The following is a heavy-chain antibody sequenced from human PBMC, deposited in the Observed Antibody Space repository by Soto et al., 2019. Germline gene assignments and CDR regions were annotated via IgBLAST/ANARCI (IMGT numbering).Heavy chain of an antibody. J-gene: IGHJ4*02. Sequence: GGSLRLSSAAPGVTFSNYAMSWVGQAPRKGLEWGSAISGDGGRTYYADSVKGRVTISRDNSKNTLSLQMNILRVQDTAVYYLAVRSGVTVTRPDYWGQGTLVTVSS. CDR1: GVTFSNYA. CDR2: ISGDGGRT. V-gene: IGHV3-23*01. D-gene: IGHD6-6*01. CDR3: AVRSGVTVTRPDY.